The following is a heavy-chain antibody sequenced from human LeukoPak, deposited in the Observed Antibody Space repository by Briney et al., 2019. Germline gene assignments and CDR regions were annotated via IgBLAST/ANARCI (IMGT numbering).Heavy chain of an antibody. CDR1: GFTFSSYG. Sequence: GGSLRLSCAASGFTFSSYGMHWVRQAPGKGLEWVAFIRYDGSNKYYADSVKGRFTISRDNSKNTLCLQMNSLRAEDTAVYYCAKDPGGSYSHFDYWGQGTLVTVSS. D-gene: IGHD1-26*01. J-gene: IGHJ4*02. CDR2: IRYDGSNK. V-gene: IGHV3-30*02. CDR3: AKDPGGSYSHFDY.